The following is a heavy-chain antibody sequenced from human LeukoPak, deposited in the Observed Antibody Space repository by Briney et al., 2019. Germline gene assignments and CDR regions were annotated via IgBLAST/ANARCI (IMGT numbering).Heavy chain of an antibody. CDR2: IYYSGTT. CDR1: GGSISSYY. Sequence: SETLSLTCTVSGGSISSYYWSWIRLPPGKGLEWIGYIYYSGTTNYNPSLKSRVTISVDTSKNQFSLKLSSVTAADTAVYYCARNYDSREPSDYWGQGTLVTVSS. J-gene: IGHJ4*02. V-gene: IGHV4-59*01. D-gene: IGHD3-22*01. CDR3: ARNYDSREPSDY.